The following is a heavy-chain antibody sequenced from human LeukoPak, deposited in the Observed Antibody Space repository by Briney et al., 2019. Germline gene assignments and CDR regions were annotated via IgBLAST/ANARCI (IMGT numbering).Heavy chain of an antibody. CDR3: ANGGAVAGIFDY. D-gene: IGHD6-19*01. Sequence: GGSLRLSCAASGFTFSSYGMHWVRQAPGKGLEWVAFIRYDGSNKYYADSVKGRFTISRDNSKNTLYPQMNSLRAEDTAVYYCANGGAVAGIFDYWGQGTLVTVSS. CDR1: GFTFSSYG. J-gene: IGHJ4*02. CDR2: IRYDGSNK. V-gene: IGHV3-30*02.